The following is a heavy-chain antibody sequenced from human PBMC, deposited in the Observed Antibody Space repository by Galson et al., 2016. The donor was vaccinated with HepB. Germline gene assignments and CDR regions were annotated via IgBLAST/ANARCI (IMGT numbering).Heavy chain of an antibody. CDR1: GFSFSTYA. Sequence: SLRLSCAASGFSFSTYAMTWVRQAPGKGLDWISAMSGSTNITSYADSVKGRFTISRDNSRNTLYLQMTSPRAEDTAIYYCAKTGKWDNGGFSGDAFDFWGQGTLVTVSS. CDR3: AKTGKWDNGGFSGDAFDF. CDR2: MSGSTNIT. D-gene: IGHD2-8*01. J-gene: IGHJ3*01. V-gene: IGHV3-23*01.